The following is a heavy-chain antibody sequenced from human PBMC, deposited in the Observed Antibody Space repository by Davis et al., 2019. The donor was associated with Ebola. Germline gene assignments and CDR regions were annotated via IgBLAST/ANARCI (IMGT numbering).Heavy chain of an antibody. CDR2: ISPGGSYR. V-gene: IGHV3-11*06. D-gene: IGHD2-15*01. CDR3: ARAPKYDDIVAVLGGAPDY. J-gene: IGHJ4*02. Sequence: GGSLRLSCAASGFSFSDYYMTWIRQAPGKGLEWVSYISPGGSYRNYADSVKGRFSISRDNAKDSLFLQMNSLRPEDTSIYYCARAPKYDDIVAVLGGAPDYWGQGTLVTVSS. CDR1: GFSFSDYY.